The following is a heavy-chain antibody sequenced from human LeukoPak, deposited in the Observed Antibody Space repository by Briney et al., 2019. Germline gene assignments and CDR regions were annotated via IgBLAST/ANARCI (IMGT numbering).Heavy chain of an antibody. V-gene: IGHV1-69*13. Sequence: ASVKVSCKASGGTFSSYAISWVRQAPGQGLEWMGGIIPIFGTASYAQKFQGRVTITADESTSTAYMELSSLRSEDTAVYYCARIYCSSTSCFYYFDYWGQGTLVTVSS. CDR1: GGTFSSYA. J-gene: IGHJ4*02. CDR2: IIPIFGTA. D-gene: IGHD2-2*01. CDR3: ARIYCSSTSCFYYFDY.